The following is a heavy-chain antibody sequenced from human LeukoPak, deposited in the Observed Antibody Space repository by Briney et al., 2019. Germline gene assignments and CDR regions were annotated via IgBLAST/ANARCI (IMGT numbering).Heavy chain of an antibody. Sequence: SETLSLTCSVSGTSVSNYIFYWNWIRQPPGKGLEWIGYIYYSGSTNCNPSVKSRVAMSVDTSKKQFSLKLSSLTAADTAVYYCARGGTAVIAPYAFDIWGQGTMVTVSS. CDR2: IYYSGST. V-gene: IGHV4-61*01. J-gene: IGHJ3*02. D-gene: IGHD4-23*01. CDR3: ARGGTAVIAPYAFDI. CDR1: GTSVSNYIFY.